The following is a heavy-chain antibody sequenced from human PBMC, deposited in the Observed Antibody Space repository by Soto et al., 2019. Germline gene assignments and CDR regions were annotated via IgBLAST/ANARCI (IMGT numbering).Heavy chain of an antibody. J-gene: IGHJ4*02. Sequence: QVQLVQSGAEVKKPGASVKVSCKASGYTFTYYHVHWVRQAPGQGLEWMGIINPYGGDTTYAQKSTGRATMTRDKAPSTVYMELGTLISEVPALDYGARPPPPSDLLFSLAYGGQGPLVTVS. V-gene: IGHV1-46*01. CDR2: INPYGGDT. CDR1: GYTFTYYH. CDR3: ARPPPPSDLLFSLAY. D-gene: IGHD3-10*01.